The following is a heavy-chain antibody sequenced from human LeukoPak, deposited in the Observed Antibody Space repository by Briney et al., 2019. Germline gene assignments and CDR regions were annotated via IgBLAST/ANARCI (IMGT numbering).Heavy chain of an antibody. D-gene: IGHD2-21*01. CDR3: ATSPGTYTPIHY. J-gene: IGHJ4*02. CDR1: GYTLTELS. Sequence: GASVKVSCKVSGYTLTELSIHWGRQAPGKGLEWMGGFEPEDGETIYAQKFQGRVTMTEDTSTDTAYMELSSLRSEDTAVYYCATSPGTYTPIHYWGQGHLLPLSS. V-gene: IGHV1-24*01. CDR2: FEPEDGET.